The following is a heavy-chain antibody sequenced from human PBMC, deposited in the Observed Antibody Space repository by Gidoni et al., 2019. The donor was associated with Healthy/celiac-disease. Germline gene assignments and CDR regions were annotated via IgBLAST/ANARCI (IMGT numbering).Heavy chain of an antibody. J-gene: IGHJ5*02. CDR3: ARASGPQGGSSSSPGWFDP. D-gene: IGHD6-13*01. V-gene: IGHV4-34*01. CDR1: GGSFSGYY. Sequence: QVQLQQWGAGLLKPSETLSLPCAVYGGSFSGYYWSWIRQPPGKGLEWIGEINHSGSTNYNPSLKSRVTISVDTSKNQFSLKLSSVTAADTAVYYCARASGPQGGSSSSPGWFDPWGQGTLVTVSS. CDR2: INHSGST.